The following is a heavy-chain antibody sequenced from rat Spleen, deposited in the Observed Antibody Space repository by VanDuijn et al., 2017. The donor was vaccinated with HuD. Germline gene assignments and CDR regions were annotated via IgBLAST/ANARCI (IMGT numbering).Heavy chain of an antibody. V-gene: IGHV3-3*01. J-gene: IGHJ3*01. Sequence: EVQLQESGPGLVKPSQSLSLTCSVTGHSITSAYRWNWIRKFPGNRLEWMGYINSAGSTIYNPSLESRISITRDTSKNQLFLQINPVTTEDTAIYFCTGGQYTTDYYYEDWFANWGQGTLVTVSS. CDR1: GHSITSAYR. CDR3: TGGQYTTDYYYEDWFAN. CDR2: INSAGST. D-gene: IGHD1-6*01.